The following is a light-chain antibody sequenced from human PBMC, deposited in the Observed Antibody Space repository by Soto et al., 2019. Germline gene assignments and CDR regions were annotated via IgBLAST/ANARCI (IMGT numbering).Light chain of an antibody. CDR1: QSVLYSSNNKNY. CDR3: QQYESTPPT. Sequence: DIVMTQSPDSLAVSLGERATINCKSSQSVLYSSNNKNYLAWYQQRPGQPPKLLIYWASTRESGVPDRFSGSGPGTDFTLTITSLQAEDVAVCYCQQYESTPPTFGQGTKLEIK. V-gene: IGKV4-1*01. CDR2: WAS. J-gene: IGKJ2*01.